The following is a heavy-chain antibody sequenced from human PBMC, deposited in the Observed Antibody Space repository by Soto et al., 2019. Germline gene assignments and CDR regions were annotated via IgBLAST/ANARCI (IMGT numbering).Heavy chain of an antibody. V-gene: IGHV4-59*01. CDR3: ARVWGGAFDF. D-gene: IGHD3-10*01. CDR2: IDYSGST. Sequence: QVQLQESGPGLVKPSETLSLTCTVSGGSISSYYWSWIRQPPGKGLEWIGYIDYSGSTNYNPSLTSRVTISVDTSKNQFSLKLSSVTAADTAVYYCARVWGGAFDFWGQGTMVTVSS. J-gene: IGHJ3*01. CDR1: GGSISSYY.